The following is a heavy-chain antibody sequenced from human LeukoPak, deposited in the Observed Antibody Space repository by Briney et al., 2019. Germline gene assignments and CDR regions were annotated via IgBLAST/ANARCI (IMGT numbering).Heavy chain of an antibody. D-gene: IGHD6-19*01. CDR2: MSPNSGNA. CDR3: ARGFTSRQVVAGPLGAYVWLDP. J-gene: IGHJ5*02. Sequence: GASVKVSCKASGYTFTSYDINWVRQAPGQGLEWMGWMSPNSGNAGSIQKFQARLTMTRDTSINTAYMELSSLRSDDTAVHYCARGFTSRQVVAGPLGAYVWLDPWGQGTLVTVSS. V-gene: IGHV1-8*01. CDR1: GYTFTSYD.